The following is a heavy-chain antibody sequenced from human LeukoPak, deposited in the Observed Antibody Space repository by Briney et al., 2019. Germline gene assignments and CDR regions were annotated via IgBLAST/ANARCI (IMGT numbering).Heavy chain of an antibody. CDR1: GFTSDDYG. D-gene: IGHD3-22*01. CDR2: INWNGGST. J-gene: IGHJ3*02. V-gene: IGHV3-20*04. CDR3: ARDSLLAYYYDSSGYYVRDAFDI. Sequence: PGGSLRLSCAASGFTSDDYGMSWVRHAPGKGLEWVSGINWNGGSTGYADSVKGRFTISRDNAKHALYLQMNSLRAEDTALYYCARDSLLAYYYDSSGYYVRDAFDIWGQGTMVTVSS.